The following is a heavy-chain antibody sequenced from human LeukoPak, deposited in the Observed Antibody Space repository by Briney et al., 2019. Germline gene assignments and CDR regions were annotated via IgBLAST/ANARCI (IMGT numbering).Heavy chain of an antibody. J-gene: IGHJ4*02. CDR2: ISSSSSYI. D-gene: IGHD3-10*01. CDR3: ARDSVLLWFGESLYFDY. CDR1: GFTFSSYS. Sequence: GSLRLSCAASGFTFSSYSMNWVRQAPGKGLEWVSSISSSSSYIYYADSVKGRFTISRDNAKNSLYLQMNSLRAEDTAVYYCARDSVLLWFGESLYFDYWGQGTLVTVSS. V-gene: IGHV3-21*01.